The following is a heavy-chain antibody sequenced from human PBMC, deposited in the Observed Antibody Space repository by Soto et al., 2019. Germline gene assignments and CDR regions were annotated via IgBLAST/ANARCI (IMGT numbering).Heavy chain of an antibody. V-gene: IGHV3-23*01. J-gene: IGHJ6*02. CDR1: GFTFSSYA. CDR2: ISGSGGST. CDR3: AKGDSSSWYGNYYYYGMDV. D-gene: IGHD6-13*01. Sequence: PGGSLRLSCAASGFTFSSYAMSWVRQAPGKGLEWVSAISGSGGSTYYADSVKGRFTISRDNSKNTLYLQMNSLRAEDTAVYYCAKGDSSSWYGNYYYYGMDVWGQGTTVTVSS.